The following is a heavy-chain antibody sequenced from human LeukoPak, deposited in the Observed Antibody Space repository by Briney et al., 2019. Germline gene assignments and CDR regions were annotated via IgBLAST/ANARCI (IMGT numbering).Heavy chain of an antibody. D-gene: IGHD6-13*01. V-gene: IGHV3-48*04. CDR3: TRCAAAAFDY. CDR1: AFTFSSYS. CDR2: ISSSGSTI. Sequence: GGSLRLSCAASAFTFSSYSMNWVRQAPGKGLEWVSYISSSGSTIFYADSVKGRFSISRDNAKNSLYLQVNSLRAEDTAIYYCTRCAAAAFDYWGQGTLVTVSS. J-gene: IGHJ4*02.